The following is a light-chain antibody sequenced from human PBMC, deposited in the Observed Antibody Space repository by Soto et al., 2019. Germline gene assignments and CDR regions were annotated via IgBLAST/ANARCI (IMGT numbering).Light chain of an antibody. V-gene: IGKV1-39*01. CDR3: QQTYISPWT. CDR2: AAS. J-gene: IGKJ1*01. Sequence: DIQMTQSPSSLSAFAGDRVTISCRASQNIHRFLNWYQQRPGKAPKLLIYAASNLQSGVPSRFSGGGSGAGFSLTISNLQPEDFATYFCQQTYISPWTFGQGTKVEI. CDR1: QNIHRF.